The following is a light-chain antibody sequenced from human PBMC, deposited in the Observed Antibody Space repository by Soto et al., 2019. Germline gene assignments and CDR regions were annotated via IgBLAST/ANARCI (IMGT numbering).Light chain of an antibody. CDR1: SSNIGAGYS. V-gene: IGLV1-40*01. J-gene: IGLJ3*02. CDR2: ENI. Sequence: QLVLTQPPSVSGAPGQRVTISCTGSSSNIGAGYSVHWYQQLPGTAPKLLIYENINRPSGVPDRFSGSKSGASASLAITGLQAEDEADYYCQSFDSSLRGSVFGGGTKVTVL. CDR3: QSFDSSLRGSV.